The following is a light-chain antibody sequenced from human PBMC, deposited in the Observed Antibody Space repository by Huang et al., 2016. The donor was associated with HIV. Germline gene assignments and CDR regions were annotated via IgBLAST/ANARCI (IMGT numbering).Light chain of an antibody. Sequence: EIVLTQSPATLSLSPGERATLSCRASQSVSRNLGWYQQKFGQAPRLFIYDASTRATGLPARFGGSVSGTNFTLTISSLEPEDCAVYYCQQRDTFGPGTRLEMK. J-gene: IGKJ5*01. CDR1: QSVSRN. CDR3: QQRDT. CDR2: DAS. V-gene: IGKV3-11*01.